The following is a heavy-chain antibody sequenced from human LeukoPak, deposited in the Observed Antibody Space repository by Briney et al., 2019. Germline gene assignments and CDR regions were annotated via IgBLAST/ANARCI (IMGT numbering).Heavy chain of an antibody. J-gene: IGHJ4*02. D-gene: IGHD3-10*01. Sequence: ASVKVSCKASGYTFTSYAMHWVRQAPGQRLEWMGWINAGNGNTKYSQKFQGRVTIAGDTSASTAYMELSSLRSEDTAVYYCARDRLTYGSGTYWGQGTLVTVSS. V-gene: IGHV1-3*01. CDR2: INAGNGNT. CDR1: GYTFTSYA. CDR3: ARDRLTYGSGTY.